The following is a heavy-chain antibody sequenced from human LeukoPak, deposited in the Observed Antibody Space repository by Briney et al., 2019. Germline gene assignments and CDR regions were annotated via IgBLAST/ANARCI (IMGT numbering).Heavy chain of an antibody. J-gene: IGHJ4*02. Sequence: GGSLRLSCTTSGFTFSSYWMSWVRQAPGKGLEWEANIKQDGGEKYYVDSVKGRFTISRDNAKNSLYLQMNSLRAEDTAIYYCARAPIVVVPTWRPTYFDYWGQGALVTVSS. CDR3: ARAPIVVVPTWRPTYFDY. V-gene: IGHV3-7*01. CDR2: IKQDGGEK. D-gene: IGHD2-2*01. CDR1: GFTFSSYW.